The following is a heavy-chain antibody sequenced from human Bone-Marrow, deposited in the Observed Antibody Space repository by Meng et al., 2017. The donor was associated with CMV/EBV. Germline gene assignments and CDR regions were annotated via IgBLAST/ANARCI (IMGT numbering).Heavy chain of an antibody. CDR3: ARSTAMVLPFSP. V-gene: IGHV1-69*05. J-gene: IGHJ5*02. CDR1: GGTFSSYA. CDR2: IIPIFGTA. D-gene: IGHD5-18*01. Sequence: SVKVSCKASGGTFSSYAISWVRQAPGQGLEWMGGIIPIFGTANYAQKFQGRVTITTDESTSTAYMELSSLRSEDTAVYYCARSTAMVLPFSPWGQGTLVTVPS.